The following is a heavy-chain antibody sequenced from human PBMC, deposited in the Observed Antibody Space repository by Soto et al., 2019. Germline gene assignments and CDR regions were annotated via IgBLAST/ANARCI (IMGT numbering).Heavy chain of an antibody. J-gene: IGHJ6*02. CDR2: IYSGDTT. CDR3: ARDSSPTHGMDV. V-gene: IGHV3-66*01. CDR1: GLTVSANY. D-gene: IGHD6-6*01. Sequence: EVQLMESGGGLVQPGGSLRLSCAASGLTVSANYMNWVRQAPGKGLEWVSVIYSGDTTYYADSVKGRFTISRDNSKNTLYLQMNSLRAEDTAVYYCARDSSPTHGMDVWAQGTTVTVSS.